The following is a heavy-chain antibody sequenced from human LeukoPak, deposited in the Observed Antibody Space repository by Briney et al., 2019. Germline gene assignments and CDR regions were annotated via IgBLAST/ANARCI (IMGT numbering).Heavy chain of an antibody. D-gene: IGHD1-1*01. J-gene: IGHJ4*02. CDR1: GYTFTSYD. CDR2: MNPNSGNT. V-gene: IGHV1-8*01. Sequence: ASVKVSCKASGYTFTSYDINWVRQATGQGLEWMGWMNPNSGNTGNAQKFQGRVTMTRNTSISTAYMELSSLRSEDTAVYYCARKHYNWNDALDYWGQGTLVTVSS. CDR3: ARKHYNWNDALDY.